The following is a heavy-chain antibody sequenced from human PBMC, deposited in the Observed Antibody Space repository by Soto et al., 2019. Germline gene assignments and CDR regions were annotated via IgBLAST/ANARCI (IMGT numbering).Heavy chain of an antibody. CDR1: GGTFSHYA. V-gene: IGHV1-69*15. CDR2: IIPIFGTT. Sequence: QVQLVQSGAEVKKSGSSVKVSCKASGGTFSHYAITWVRQAPGQGLEWLGRIIPIFGTTDYAQKFQGSVTSTADEATTTAYMELRSLRSDDTAVYYCAKDGGREGYFGNWFDPWGQGTLVTVSS. D-gene: IGHD2-15*01. CDR3: AKDGGREGYFGNWFDP. J-gene: IGHJ5*02.